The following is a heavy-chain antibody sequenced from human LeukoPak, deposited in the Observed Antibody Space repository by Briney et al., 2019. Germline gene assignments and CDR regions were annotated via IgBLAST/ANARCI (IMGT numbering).Heavy chain of an antibody. CDR1: GGTFCSYA. CDR3: ARDSGYSSGWYPDY. J-gene: IGHJ4*02. CDR2: IIPIFGTA. V-gene: IGHV1-69*05. D-gene: IGHD6-19*01. Sequence: ASVKVSCKASGGTFCSYAISWVRQAPGQGLEWMGGIIPIFGTANYAQKLQGRVTMTTDTSTSTAYMELRSLRSDDTAVYYCARDSGYSSGWYPDYWGQGTLVTVSS.